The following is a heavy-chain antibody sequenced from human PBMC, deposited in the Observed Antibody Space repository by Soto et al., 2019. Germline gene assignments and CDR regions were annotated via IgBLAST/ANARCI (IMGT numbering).Heavy chain of an antibody. V-gene: IGHV4-31*03. Sequence: SETLSLTCTFSGGSISSGGYYWSWIRQHPGKGLEWIGYIYYSGSTYYNPSLKSRVTISVDTSKNQFSLKLSSVTAAYTAVYYCARGVTLVRGVIHTPYFDYWGQGALVTVSS. CDR2: IYYSGST. J-gene: IGHJ4*02. D-gene: IGHD3-10*01. CDR3: ARGVTLVRGVIHTPYFDY. CDR1: GGSISSGGYY.